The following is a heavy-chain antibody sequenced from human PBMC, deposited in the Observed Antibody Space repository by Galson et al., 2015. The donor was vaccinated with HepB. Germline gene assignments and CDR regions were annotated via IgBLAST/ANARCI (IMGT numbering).Heavy chain of an antibody. Sequence: SLRLACATSEFTFSNYAMAWARQAPGKGLERVPSISGSGDSTYYADSVKGRLTISRDNSKNTLYLEMNNLRAEDTALYYCAKYSVLQLWPRGSYFEDWGQGTLVTVSS. CDR1: EFTFSNYA. V-gene: IGHV3-23*01. J-gene: IGHJ4*02. CDR2: ISGSGDST. D-gene: IGHD5-18*01. CDR3: AKYSVLQLWPRGSYFED.